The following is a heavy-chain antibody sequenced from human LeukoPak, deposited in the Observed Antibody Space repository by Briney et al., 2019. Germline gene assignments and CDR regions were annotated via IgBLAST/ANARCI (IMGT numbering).Heavy chain of an antibody. Sequence: GGSLRLSCAASGFTFSSYAMSWVRQAPGKGLEWVSAISGSGGSTYYADSVKGRFTISRDNSKNTLYLQMNSLRSEDTAVYYCATGRGRTPNYYDSSGYYYYKDWGQGTLVTVSS. J-gene: IGHJ4*02. CDR1: GFTFSSYA. V-gene: IGHV3-23*01. D-gene: IGHD3-22*01. CDR3: ATGRGRTPNYYDSSGYYYYKD. CDR2: ISGSGGST.